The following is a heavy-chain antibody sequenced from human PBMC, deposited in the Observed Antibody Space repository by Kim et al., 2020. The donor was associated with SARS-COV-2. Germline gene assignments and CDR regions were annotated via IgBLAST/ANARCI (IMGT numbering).Heavy chain of an antibody. Sequence: ASVKVSCKASGYTFTGYYMHWVRQAPGQGLEWMGWINPNSGGTNYAQKFQGRVTMTRDTSISTAYMELSRLRSDDTAVYYCAAIEYSSSSVAYWGQGTLVTVSS. J-gene: IGHJ4*02. CDR3: AAIEYSSSSVAY. CDR2: INPNSGGT. V-gene: IGHV1-2*02. CDR1: GYTFTGYY. D-gene: IGHD6-6*01.